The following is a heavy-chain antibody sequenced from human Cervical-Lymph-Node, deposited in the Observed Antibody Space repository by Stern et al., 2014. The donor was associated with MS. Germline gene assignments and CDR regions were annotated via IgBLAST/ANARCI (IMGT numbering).Heavy chain of an antibody. CDR1: VGSISDYY. CDR2: IYSSGAT. CDR3: ARQTSVTSSLNFYYGMDV. Sequence: QVQLQESGTGLVKPSETLSHTCTVSVGSISDYYWNWIRQPAGKVLEWIGRIYSSGATNYNPSLKSRVTMSVDTPKNQFSLKLTSLSAADTAVYYCARQTSVTSSLNFYYGMDVWVQGTTVTVSS. D-gene: IGHD4-17*01. V-gene: IGHV4-4*07. J-gene: IGHJ6*02.